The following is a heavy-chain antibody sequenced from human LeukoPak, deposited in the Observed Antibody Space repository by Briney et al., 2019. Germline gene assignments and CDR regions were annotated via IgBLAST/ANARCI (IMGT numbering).Heavy chain of an antibody. D-gene: IGHD5-18*01. V-gene: IGHV3-23*01. Sequence: GGSLRLSCAASGFTFSSYGMSWVRQAPGKGLEWVSAISGSGGSTYYADSVKGRFTISRDNSKNTLYLQMNSLRAEDTAVYYCARDRKRGYSYGGYFDYWGQGTLVTVSS. CDR3: ARDRKRGYSYGGYFDY. CDR1: GFTFSSYG. J-gene: IGHJ4*02. CDR2: ISGSGGST.